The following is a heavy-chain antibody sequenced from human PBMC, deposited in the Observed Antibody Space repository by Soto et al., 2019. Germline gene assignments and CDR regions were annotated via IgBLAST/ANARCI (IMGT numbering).Heavy chain of an antibody. D-gene: IGHD3-16*01. V-gene: IGHV3-15*07. CDR1: AFSFSNAW. J-gene: IGHJ4*02. CDR3: AADLPDWGAYAFDY. Sequence: EVQLVESGGGLVEPGGSLRLSCAGSAFSFSNAWLNWVRQAPGKGLEWVGRIKSKYNGEIIDYAALVKGRFTISRDDSQNTVFLQMDSLKTEDTAVYYCAADLPDWGAYAFDYWGRGTLVTVSS. CDR2: IKSKYNGEII.